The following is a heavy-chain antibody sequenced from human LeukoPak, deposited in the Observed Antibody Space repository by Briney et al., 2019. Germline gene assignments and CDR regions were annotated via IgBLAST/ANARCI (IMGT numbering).Heavy chain of an antibody. CDR3: AGDQGTLDRGPHHPCFDY. D-gene: IGHD3-10*01. J-gene: IGHJ4*02. Sequence: GGSLRLLCAACGFTFSSYWMIWPPQARGKGRVGGANIKRGGSETYYVDSVKGRFTISRDNAKSSVDLQMNSLRAEDTAVYYCAGDQGTLDRGPHHPCFDYWGQGSLVTVSS. CDR2: IKRGGSET. CDR1: GFTFSSYW. V-gene: IGHV3-7*03.